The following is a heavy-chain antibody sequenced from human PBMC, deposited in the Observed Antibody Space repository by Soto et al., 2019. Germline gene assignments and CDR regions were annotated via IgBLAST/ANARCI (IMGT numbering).Heavy chain of an antibody. J-gene: IGHJ4*02. CDR1: GFTFSSYL. V-gene: IGHV3-7*03. Sequence: GGSLRLSCAASGFTFSSYLMSWVRQSPGKGLEWVANIKQDGSEKYYVDSVKGRFTISRDNAKNSLYLQMNSLRAEDTAVYYCARGNIVVVVAATSLPDYWGQGTLVTVSS. D-gene: IGHD2-15*01. CDR2: IKQDGSEK. CDR3: ARGNIVVVVAATSLPDY.